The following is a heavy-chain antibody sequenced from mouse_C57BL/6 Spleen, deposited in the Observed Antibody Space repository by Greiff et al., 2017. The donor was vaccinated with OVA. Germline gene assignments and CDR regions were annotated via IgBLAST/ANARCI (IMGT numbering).Heavy chain of an antibody. V-gene: IGHV5-16*01. Sequence: EVQLVESEGGLVQPGSSMKLSCTASGFTFSDYYMAWVRQVPEKGLEWVANINYDGSSTYYLDSLKSRFIISRDNAKNILYLQMSSLKSEDTATYYCAREDLIYYGSSYNWYFDVWGTGTTVTVSS. CDR1: GFTFSDYY. CDR2: INYDGSST. CDR3: AREDLIYYGSSYNWYFDV. D-gene: IGHD1-1*01. J-gene: IGHJ1*03.